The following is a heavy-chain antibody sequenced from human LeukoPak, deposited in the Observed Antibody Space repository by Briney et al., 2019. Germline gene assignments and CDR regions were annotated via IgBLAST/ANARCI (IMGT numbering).Heavy chain of an antibody. Sequence: SETLSLTCTVSGGSISSSSYYWGWIRQPPGKGLEWIGSIYHSGSTYYNPSLKSRVTISVDTSKNQFSLKLSSVTAADTAVYYCVREEIVGPTTVFESWGQGTLVTVSS. V-gene: IGHV4-39*07. D-gene: IGHD5-12*01. CDR1: GGSISSSSYY. CDR2: IYHSGST. CDR3: VREEIVGPTTVFES. J-gene: IGHJ4*02.